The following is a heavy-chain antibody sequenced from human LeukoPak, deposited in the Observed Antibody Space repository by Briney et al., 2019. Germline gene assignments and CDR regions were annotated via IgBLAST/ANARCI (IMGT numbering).Heavy chain of an antibody. V-gene: IGHV1-8*03. D-gene: IGHD4-17*01. CDR3: ARGILVSGEFHDAFNI. J-gene: IGHJ3*02. CDR1: GYSFSDYD. CDR2: MTPDNGNT. Sequence: ASVKVSCKASGYSFSDYDINWVRQAPGQGLEWMGWMTPDNGNTGNTEKFQGRITLTMDTSITTAYMELHTLTSEDTAMYYCARGILVSGEFHDAFNIWGQGTLVTVSS.